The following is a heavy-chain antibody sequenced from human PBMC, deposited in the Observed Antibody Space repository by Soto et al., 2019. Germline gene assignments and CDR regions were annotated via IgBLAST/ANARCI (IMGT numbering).Heavy chain of an antibody. D-gene: IGHD3-3*01. CDR1: GFSLSTSGVG. CDR2: IYWDDDK. J-gene: IGHJ3*02. V-gene: IGHV2-5*02. Sequence: QITLKESGPTLVKPTQTLTLTCTFSGFSLSTSGVGVGWIRQPPGKALEWLALIYWDDDKRYSPSLKSRLTITKDTSKNQVVLTMTNMDPVDTATYYCAHKSLWSGYPITDLEAFDIWGQGTMVTVSS. CDR3: AHKSLWSGYPITDLEAFDI.